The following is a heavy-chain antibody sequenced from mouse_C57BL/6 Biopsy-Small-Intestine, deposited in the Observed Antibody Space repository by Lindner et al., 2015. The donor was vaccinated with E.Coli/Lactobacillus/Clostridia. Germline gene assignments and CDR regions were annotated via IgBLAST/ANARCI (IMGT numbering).Heavy chain of an antibody. CDR1: GYTFVTYY. J-gene: IGHJ3*01. CDR3: ARPSFASVRGYSPSFAY. CDR2: INPSDGST. D-gene: IGHD3-1*01. V-gene: IGHV1S55*01. Sequence: VKVSCKASGYTFVTYYMHWVRQVPGQGLEWVGMINPSDGSTAYAQRFQGRVTTTRDTSTSTVYMELSGLLANDTAVYYCARPSFASVRGYSPSFAYWGQGTLVTVS.